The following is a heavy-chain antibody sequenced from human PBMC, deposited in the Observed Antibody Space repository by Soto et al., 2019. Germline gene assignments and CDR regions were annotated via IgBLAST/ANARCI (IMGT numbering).Heavy chain of an antibody. Sequence: SVKVSCKASGGTFSSYTISWVRQAPGQGLEWMGRIIPILGIANYAQKFQGRVTITADKSTSTAYMELSSLRSEDTAVYYCARGSGYSSVIGAFEIWGQGTMVTV. CDR2: IIPILGIA. J-gene: IGHJ3*02. D-gene: IGHD6-19*01. CDR3: ARGSGYSSVIGAFEI. V-gene: IGHV1-69*02. CDR1: GGTFSSYT.